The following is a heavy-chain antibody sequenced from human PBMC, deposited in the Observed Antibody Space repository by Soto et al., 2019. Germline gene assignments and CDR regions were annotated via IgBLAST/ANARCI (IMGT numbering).Heavy chain of an antibody. D-gene: IGHD3-22*01. CDR2: IIPIFGTA. CDR3: ARVPSNYYDRSGYSRY. CDR1: GGTFSSYA. Sequence: QVQLVQSGAEVKKPGSSVKVSCKASGGTFSSYAISWVRQAPGQGLEWMGGIIPIFGTANYAQKFQGRVTITAGESTSTADRGLSSLRSEDTAVYYGARVPSNYYDRSGYSRYWGQEAPVPVST. J-gene: IGHJ4*02. V-gene: IGHV1-69*01.